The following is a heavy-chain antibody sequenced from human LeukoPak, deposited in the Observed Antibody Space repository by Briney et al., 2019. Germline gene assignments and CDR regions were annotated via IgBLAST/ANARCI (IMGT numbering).Heavy chain of an antibody. V-gene: IGHV4-34*01. CDR3: ARGSRGMEWLLYRRGFDY. Sequence: PSETLSLTCTVSGGSISSYYWSWIRQPPGKGLEWIGEINHSGSTNYNPSLKSRVTISVDTSKNQFSLKLSSVTAADTAVYYCARGSRGMEWLLYRRGFDYWGQGTLVTVSS. CDR2: INHSGST. D-gene: IGHD3-3*01. J-gene: IGHJ4*02. CDR1: GGSISSYY.